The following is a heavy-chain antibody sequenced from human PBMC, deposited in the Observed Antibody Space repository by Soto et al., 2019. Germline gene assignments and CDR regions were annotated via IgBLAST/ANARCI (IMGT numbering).Heavy chain of an antibody. CDR3: ATDCSGASCYGASGMDV. D-gene: IGHD2-15*01. J-gene: IGHJ6*02. CDR1: GGTFGTYA. CDR2: ISAGFGTT. Sequence: SVKVSCKASGGTFGTYAISWVRRAPGQSLEWMGQISAGFGTTDLAQMFQGRVTITADKFTTTVYMELSSLRSDDTAVYYCATDCSGASCYGASGMDVWGQGTKVTVSS. V-gene: IGHV1-69*06.